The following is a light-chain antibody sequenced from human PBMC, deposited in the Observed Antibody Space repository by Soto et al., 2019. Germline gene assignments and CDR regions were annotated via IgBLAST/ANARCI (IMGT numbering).Light chain of an antibody. Sequence: TVLTQSPGTLSLSPGERATLSCRASQNVSSNLLVWYQQHPGQAPRLLMYDASKRATDIPPRFSGSGSGTEFALSISSLQSEDFAVYFCQQYNDWRLISFGQGTRLEI. CDR3: QQYNDWRLIS. CDR2: DAS. CDR1: QNVSSN. V-gene: IGKV3-15*01. J-gene: IGKJ5*01.